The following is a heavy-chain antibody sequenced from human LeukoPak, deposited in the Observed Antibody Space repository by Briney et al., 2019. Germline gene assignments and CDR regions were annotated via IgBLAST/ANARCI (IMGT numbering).Heavy chain of an antibody. J-gene: IGHJ5*02. Sequence: PSQTLSLTCTVSGGSISSGDYYWSWIRQPPGKGLEWIAYMYYSGSTYYNPSLKSRVTMSADTSKNQLSLKLSSVTAAYTAVYYCARPYYYDSRIDPWGQGILVTVSS. CDR2: MYYSGST. CDR3: ARPYYYDSRIDP. D-gene: IGHD3-22*01. CDR1: GGSISSGDYY. V-gene: IGHV4-30-4*01.